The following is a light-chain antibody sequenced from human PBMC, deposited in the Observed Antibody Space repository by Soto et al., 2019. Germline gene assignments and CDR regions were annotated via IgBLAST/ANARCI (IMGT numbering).Light chain of an antibody. CDR1: QSVSSSY. Sequence: EIVLTQSPGTLSLSPGETATLSCRASQSVSSSYLAWYQQKPGQAPRLLIYDASSMATGIPDRFSGSGSGTDFTLTISRLEPEDFAVYNCQQYGSSPLTFGAGTKGESK. J-gene: IGKJ4*01. CDR2: DAS. CDR3: QQYGSSPLT. V-gene: IGKV3-20*01.